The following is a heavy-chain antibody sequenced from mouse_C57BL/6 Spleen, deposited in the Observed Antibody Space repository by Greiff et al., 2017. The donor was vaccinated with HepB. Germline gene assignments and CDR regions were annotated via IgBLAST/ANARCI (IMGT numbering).Heavy chain of an antibody. CDR2: IRSKSNNYAT. CDR1: GFSFNTYA. Sequence: EVQLVESGGGLVQPKGSLKLSCAASGFSFNTYAMNWVRQAPGKGLEWVARIRSKSNNYATYYADSVKDRFTISRDDSESMLYLQMNNLKTEDTAMYYCGRQGNGKGLRYFDVWGTGTTVTVSS. CDR3: GRQGNGKGLRYFDV. D-gene: IGHD2-1*01. J-gene: IGHJ1*03. V-gene: IGHV10-1*01.